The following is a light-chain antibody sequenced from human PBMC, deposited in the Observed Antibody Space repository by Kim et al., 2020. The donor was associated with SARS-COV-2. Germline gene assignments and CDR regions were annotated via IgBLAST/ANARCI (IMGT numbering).Light chain of an antibody. Sequence: HGQTASHTWSRYKLGDKYVSWYQQKPGQYPVVVIYQDNQRPSGIPERFSGSNSGNTATLTISGTQAMDEADYYCQAWDSSTHNYVFGTGTKVTVL. V-gene: IGLV3-1*01. CDR1: KLGDKY. J-gene: IGLJ1*01. CDR2: QDN. CDR3: QAWDSSTHNYV.